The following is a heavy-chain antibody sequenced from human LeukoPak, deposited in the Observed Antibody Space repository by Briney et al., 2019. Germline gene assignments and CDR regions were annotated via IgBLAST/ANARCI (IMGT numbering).Heavy chain of an antibody. V-gene: IGHV1-2*02. D-gene: IGHD1-26*01. CDR1: GYTFTGYY. Sequence: ASVKVSCKASGYTFTGYYMHWVRQAPGQGLEWMGWINPNSGGTNFAQKFQGRVTMTRDTSISTAYMELSRLRSDDMAVYYCARGDSGSYLWDNWGQGTLVTVSS. CDR2: INPNSGGT. CDR3: ARGDSGSYLWDN. J-gene: IGHJ4*02.